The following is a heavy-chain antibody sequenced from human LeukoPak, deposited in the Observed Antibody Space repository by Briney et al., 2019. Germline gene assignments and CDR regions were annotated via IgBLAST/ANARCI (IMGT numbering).Heavy chain of an antibody. CDR3: ARDQSGGRGDY. CDR2: ISSSSSSYI. Sequence: GGSLRLSCAASGFTFSSYSMNWVRQAPGKGLEWVSSISSSSSSYIYYADSVKGRFTISRDNAKNSLYLQMNSLRAEDTAVYYCARDQSGGRGDYWGQGTLVTVSS. D-gene: IGHD3-10*01. CDR1: GFTFSSYS. V-gene: IGHV3-21*01. J-gene: IGHJ4*02.